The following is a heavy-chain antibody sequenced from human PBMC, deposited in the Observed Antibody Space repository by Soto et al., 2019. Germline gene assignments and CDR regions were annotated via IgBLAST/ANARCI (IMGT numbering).Heavy chain of an antibody. CDR2: IYRSGST. J-gene: IGHJ4*02. CDR1: DYSISTGYY. CDR3: ARLWGCSGAHCLYYFDY. Sequence: PSETLSLTCAVSDYSISTGYYWGWIRQPPGKGLEWIGSIYRSGSTFYNPSLKSRVTISVDTSKNQFSLKLTSVTAADTAVYFCARLWGCSGAHCLYYFDYWGQGTLVTVSS. V-gene: IGHV4-38-2*01. D-gene: IGHD2-15*01.